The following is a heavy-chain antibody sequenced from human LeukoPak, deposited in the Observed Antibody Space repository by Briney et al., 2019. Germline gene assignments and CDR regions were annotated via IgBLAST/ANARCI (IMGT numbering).Heavy chain of an antibody. J-gene: IGHJ6*04. D-gene: IGHD6-19*01. CDR3: ARDHKKRSSGWGYYYYYGMDV. CDR1: GYTFTSYG. CDR2: ISAYNGNT. Sequence: GASAKVSCKASGYTFTSYGISWVRQAPGQGLEWMGWISAYNGNTNYAQKLQGRVTMTTDTSTSTAYMELRSLRSDDTAVYYCARDHKKRSSGWGYYYYYGMDVWGKGTTVTVSS. V-gene: IGHV1-18*04.